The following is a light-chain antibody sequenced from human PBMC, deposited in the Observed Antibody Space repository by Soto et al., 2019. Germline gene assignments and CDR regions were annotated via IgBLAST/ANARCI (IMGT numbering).Light chain of an antibody. CDR2: KNN. CDR1: SSNIGSNF. CDR3: QAYDYSLTAAV. Sequence: QSVLTQPPSASGTPGQRVTISCSGSSSNIGSNFVYWYQQLPGTAPKLLIHKNNQRPSGVPDRFSGSKSGTSASLAISGLRSEDEADYYCQAYDYSLTAAVFGGGTQLTVL. V-gene: IGLV1-47*01. J-gene: IGLJ3*02.